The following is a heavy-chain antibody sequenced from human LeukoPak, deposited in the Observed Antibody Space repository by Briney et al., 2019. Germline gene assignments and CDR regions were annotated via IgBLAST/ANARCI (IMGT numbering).Heavy chain of an antibody. V-gene: IGHV3-21*01. D-gene: IGHD2-15*01. CDR3: ASGSGYCSGGSCSDY. Sequence: GGSLRLSCAASGFTFRKYNMNWVRQAPGKGLEWVSAISSGSSYIYYADSVKGRFTISRDNAKNSLYLQMNGLRAEDTAVYYCASGSGYCSGGSCSDYWGQGTLVTVSS. J-gene: IGHJ4*02. CDR1: GFTFRKYN. CDR2: ISSGSSYI.